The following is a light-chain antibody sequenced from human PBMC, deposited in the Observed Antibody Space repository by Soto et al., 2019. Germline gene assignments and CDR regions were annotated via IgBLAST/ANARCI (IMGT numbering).Light chain of an antibody. V-gene: IGKV3-15*01. CDR2: GAS. CDR1: QSVSSN. J-gene: IGKJ3*01. Sequence: EIVMTQSPATLSVSPGERATLSCRASQSVSSNLAWYQQKPGQAPRLLIYGASTRATGIPARFSGSGSGTEFTLTISSLQSEEFAVYYCQQYNNWPVTFGPGTKWISN. CDR3: QQYNNWPVT.